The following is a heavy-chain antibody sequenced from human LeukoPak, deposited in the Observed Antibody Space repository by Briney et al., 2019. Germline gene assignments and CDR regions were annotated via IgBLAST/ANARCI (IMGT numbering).Heavy chain of an antibody. Sequence: ASVKVSCKASGYTFTSYGISWVRQAPGQGLEWMGWISVYNGNTNYAQKLQGRVTVTTDTSTSTAYMELRSPRSDDTAVYYCARDPTPSSWYRLDPEYFQHWGQGTLVTVSS. J-gene: IGHJ1*01. CDR3: ARDPTPSSWYRLDPEYFQH. V-gene: IGHV1-18*04. CDR2: ISVYNGNT. CDR1: GYTFTSYG. D-gene: IGHD6-13*01.